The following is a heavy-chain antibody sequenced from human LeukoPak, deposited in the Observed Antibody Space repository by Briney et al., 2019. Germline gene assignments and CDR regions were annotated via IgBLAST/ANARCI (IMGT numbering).Heavy chain of an antibody. CDR2: IWYDGSLK. CDR3: ARGASGDY. Sequence: HPGGSLRLSCAASGFTFSSSGMHWVRQAPGKGLEWVAVIWYDGSLKYYVDSVKGRFTISRDNSKNTLYLQMNSLRAEDTAVYYCARGASGDYWGQGTLVTVSS. V-gene: IGHV3-33*01. CDR1: GFTFSSSG. D-gene: IGHD3-10*01. J-gene: IGHJ4*02.